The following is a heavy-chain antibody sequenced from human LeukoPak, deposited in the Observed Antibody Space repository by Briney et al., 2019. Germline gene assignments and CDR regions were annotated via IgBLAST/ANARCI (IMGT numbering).Heavy chain of an antibody. CDR3: ARTMDSSGYYLTFDY. CDR2: IYYSGST. V-gene: IGHV4-39*07. Sequence: SETLSLTCTVSGGSISSSSYYWGWIRQPPGKGLEWIGSIYYSGSTYYNPSLKSRVTISVDTSKNQFSLKLSSVTAADTAVYYCARTMDSSGYYLTFDYWGQGTLVTVSS. J-gene: IGHJ4*02. CDR1: GGSISSSSYY. D-gene: IGHD3-22*01.